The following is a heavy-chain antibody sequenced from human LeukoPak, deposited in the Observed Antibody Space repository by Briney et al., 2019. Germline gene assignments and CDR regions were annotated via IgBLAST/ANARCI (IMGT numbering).Heavy chain of an antibody. J-gene: IGHJ4*02. CDR2: INSNRSTI. D-gene: IGHD1-26*01. Sequence: GGSLRLSCAASGFTFSSYSMNWVRQAPGKGLEWVSYINSNRSTIYYADSVKGRFTISRDNSANSLYMQMNSLRAEDTAVSYCANGPGIVGASPFVYWGQGTLVTVSS. CDR1: GFTFSSYS. CDR3: ANGPGIVGASPFVY. V-gene: IGHV3-48*01.